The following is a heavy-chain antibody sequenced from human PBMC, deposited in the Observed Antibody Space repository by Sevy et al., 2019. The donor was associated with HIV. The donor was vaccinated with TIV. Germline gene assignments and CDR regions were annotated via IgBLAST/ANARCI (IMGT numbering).Heavy chain of an antibody. CDR3: ARRRIAVAGLRSRGDYYFDY. V-gene: IGHV5-51*01. CDR2: IYPGDSDT. Sequence: GESLKISCKGSGYSFTSYWIGWVRQMPGKGLEWMGIIYPGDSDTRYSQSFQGQVTISADKSISTAYLQWSSLKASDTAMYYCARRRIAVAGLRSRGDYYFDYWGQGTLVTVSS. CDR1: GYSFTSYW. J-gene: IGHJ4*02. D-gene: IGHD6-19*01.